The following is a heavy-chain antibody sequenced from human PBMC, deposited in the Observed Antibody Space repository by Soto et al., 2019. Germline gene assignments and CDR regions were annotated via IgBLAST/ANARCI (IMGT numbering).Heavy chain of an antibody. J-gene: IGHJ6*02. CDR3: AKAINSFYDFWSGYDENYYYSGMDV. CDR2: INPNSGGT. V-gene: IGHV1-2*04. CDR1: GYTFTGYY. D-gene: IGHD3-3*01. Sequence: ASVKVSCKASGYTFTGYYMHWVRQAPGQGLEWMGWINPNSGGTNYAQKFQGWVTMTRDTSISTAYMELSRLRSDDTAVYYCAKAINSFYDFWSGYDENYYYSGMDVWGQGTTVTVSS.